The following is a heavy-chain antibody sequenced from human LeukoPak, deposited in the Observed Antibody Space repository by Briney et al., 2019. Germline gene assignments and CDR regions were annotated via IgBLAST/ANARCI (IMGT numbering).Heavy chain of an antibody. V-gene: IGHV3-23*01. CDR3: AGCGGDCYPRSFDY. CDR1: GFTFSSYA. D-gene: IGHD2-21*02. J-gene: IGHJ4*02. Sequence: PGGSLRLSCAASGFTFSSYAMSWVRQAPGKGLEWVSGISGSGDNTYYADSVKGRFTISRDNSKNTLYLQMNSLRAEDTAVYYCAGCGGDCYPRSFDYWGQGTLVTVSS. CDR2: ISGSGDNT.